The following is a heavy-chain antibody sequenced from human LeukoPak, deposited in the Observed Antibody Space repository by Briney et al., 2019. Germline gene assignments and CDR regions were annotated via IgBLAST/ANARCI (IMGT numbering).Heavy chain of an antibody. J-gene: IGHJ4*02. V-gene: IGHV4-39*01. CDR3: ATRNYYFDTSSSPYFDY. D-gene: IGHD3-22*01. CDR1: GGSISGSPYY. Sequence: SETLSLTCTVSGGSISGSPYYNVWIRQPPGKGLEWIGSVYYSGTTYFNPSLKSRVTIFVDTSKNQFSLKLSSVTAADTALYYCATRNYYFDTSSSPYFDYWGQGILVTVSS. CDR2: VYYSGTT.